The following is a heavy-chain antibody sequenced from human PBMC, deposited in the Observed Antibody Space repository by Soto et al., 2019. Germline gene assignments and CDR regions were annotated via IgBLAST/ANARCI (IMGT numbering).Heavy chain of an antibody. CDR3: AKDRHDVSVTYSDSYLDY. CDR2: ISGSGGTT. V-gene: IGHV3-23*01. CDR1: GFTFNSYA. D-gene: IGHD3-10*01. J-gene: IGHJ4*02. Sequence: EVQLLESGGGLVQPGGSLRLSCGGSGFTFNSYAMTCVRQAPGKGLEWVSAISGSGGTTYYANSVKGRFTISRDQSKDMWYLEMKSLTAEDTAIFCCAKDRHDVSVTYSDSYLDYWGQGALVSFSS.